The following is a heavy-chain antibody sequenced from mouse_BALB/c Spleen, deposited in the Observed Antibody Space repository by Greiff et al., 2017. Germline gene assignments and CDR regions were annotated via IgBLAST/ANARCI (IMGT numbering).Heavy chain of an antibody. J-gene: IGHJ3*01. CDR1: GYSFTSYY. D-gene: IGHD2-14*01. V-gene: IGHV1S135*01. CDR2: IDPFNGGT. CDR3: ARPYRYEMAWFAY. Sequence: VQLQQSGPELMKPGASVKISCKASGYSFTSYYMHWVKQSHGKSLEWIGYIDPFNGGTSYNQKFKGKATLTVDKSSSTAYMHLSSLTSEDSAVYYCARPYRYEMAWFAYWGQGTLVTVSA.